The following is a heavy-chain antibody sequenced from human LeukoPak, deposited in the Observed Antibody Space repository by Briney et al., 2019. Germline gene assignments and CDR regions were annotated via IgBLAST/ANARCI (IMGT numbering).Heavy chain of an antibody. D-gene: IGHD3-22*01. CDR2: IIPIFGTA. J-gene: IGHJ4*02. V-gene: IGHV1-69*05. Sequence: SVKVSCKASGGTFSSYAISWVRQAPGQGLEWMGRIIPIFGTANYAQKFQGRVTITTDESTSTAYMELSSLRSEDTAVYYCTRDRLDSYYYDSSGYAFAYWGQGNLVTVSS. CDR3: TRDRLDSYYYDSSGYAFAY. CDR1: GGTFSSYA.